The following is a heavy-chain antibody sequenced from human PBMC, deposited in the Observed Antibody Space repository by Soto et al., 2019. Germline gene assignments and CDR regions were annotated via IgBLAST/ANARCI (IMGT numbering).Heavy chain of an antibody. CDR2: INPNSGGT. J-gene: IGHJ4*02. CDR3: ASWPNFYGDNFSIDY. CDR1: GYTFTGCY. V-gene: IGHV1-2*02. D-gene: IGHD4-17*01. Sequence: ASVKVSCKASGYTFTGCYMHWVRQAPGQGLEWMGWINPNSGGTNYAQKFQGRVTMTRDTSISTAYMELSRLRSDDTTVYYCASWPNFYGDNFSIDYWGQGTLVTVSS.